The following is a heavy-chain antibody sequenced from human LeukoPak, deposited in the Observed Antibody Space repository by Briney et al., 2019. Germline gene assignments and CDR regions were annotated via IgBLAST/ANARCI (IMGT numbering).Heavy chain of an antibody. CDR3: ARDQYGSGSYPPYYYYMDV. J-gene: IGHJ6*03. D-gene: IGHD3-10*01. Sequence: SETLSLTCTVSGGSTSSYYWSWIRQPPGKGLEWIGYIYYSGSTNYNPSLKSRVTISVDTSKNQFSLKLSSVTAADTAVYYCARDQYGSGSYPPYYYYMDVWGKGTTVTISS. CDR1: GGSTSSYY. V-gene: IGHV4-59*01. CDR2: IYYSGST.